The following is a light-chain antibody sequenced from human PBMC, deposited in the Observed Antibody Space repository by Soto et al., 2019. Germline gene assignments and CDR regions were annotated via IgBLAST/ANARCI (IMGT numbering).Light chain of an antibody. CDR3: QQYDNLPMYT. J-gene: IGKJ2*01. CDR2: DAS. CDR1: EDVAKF. Sequence: EIQMTQSPSTLSASVGDTVSVTCRASEDVAKFLAWHQQKPGKAPKLLIYDASNLETGVPSRFSGSGSGTDFTFTISSLQPEDIATYYCQQYDNLPMYTFGQGTKLEIK. V-gene: IGKV1-33*01.